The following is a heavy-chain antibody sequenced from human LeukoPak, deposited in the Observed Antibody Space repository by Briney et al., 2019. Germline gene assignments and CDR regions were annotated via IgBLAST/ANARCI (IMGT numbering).Heavy chain of an antibody. CDR1: GGSISSYY. Sequence: PSETLSLTCTVSGGSISSYYWSWIRQPPGKGLEWIGYIYYSGSTNYNPSLKSRVTISVDTSRNQFSLKLSSVTAADTAVYYCARGRDGYNLSYWGQGTLVTVSS. V-gene: IGHV4-59*01. D-gene: IGHD5-24*01. J-gene: IGHJ4*02. CDR2: IYYSGST. CDR3: ARGRDGYNLSY.